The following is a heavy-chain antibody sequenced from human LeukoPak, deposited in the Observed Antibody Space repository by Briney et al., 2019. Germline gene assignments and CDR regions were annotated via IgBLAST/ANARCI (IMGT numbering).Heavy chain of an antibody. D-gene: IGHD6-13*01. CDR3: ARYSSSPGRAHYFDY. CDR2: ISYDGSNK. V-gene: IGHV3-30*04. J-gene: IGHJ4*02. CDR1: GFTFSSYA. Sequence: PGRSLRLSCAASGFTFSSYAMHWVRQAPGKGLEWVAVISYDGSNKYYADSVKSRFTISRDNSKNTLYLQMNSLRAEDTAVYYCARYSSSPGRAHYFDYWGQGTLVTVSS.